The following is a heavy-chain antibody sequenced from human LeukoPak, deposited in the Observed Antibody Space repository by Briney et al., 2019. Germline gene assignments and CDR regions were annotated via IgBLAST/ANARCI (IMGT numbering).Heavy chain of an antibody. D-gene: IGHD1-26*01. CDR2: ISGSGGST. CDR1: RFTFSRYA. Sequence: GGSLRLSCAASRFTFSRYAMNWVRQAPGKGLEWVSAISGSGGSTYYADSVKGRFTISRDNSKNTLYLQMNSLRAEDTAVYYCAKDSSVGAPAGPFDYWGQGTLVTVSS. CDR3: AKDSSVGAPAGPFDY. J-gene: IGHJ4*02. V-gene: IGHV3-23*01.